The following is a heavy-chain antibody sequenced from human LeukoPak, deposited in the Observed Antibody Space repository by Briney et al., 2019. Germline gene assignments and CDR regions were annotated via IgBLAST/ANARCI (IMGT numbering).Heavy chain of an antibody. CDR1: GGSCSGYC. CDR3: ARTTTPTTVTPNAFDI. V-gene: IGHV4-34*01. CDR2: INHSGST. D-gene: IGHD4-17*01. Sequence: SETLSLTCAVYGGSCSGYCWGWIRQPPGKGLECSGEINHSGSTNYNPALKSGVTISVDTSKNQLSLTQSSVTAAHTAAYYCARTTTPTTVTPNAFDIWGQGTMVTVSS. J-gene: IGHJ3*02.